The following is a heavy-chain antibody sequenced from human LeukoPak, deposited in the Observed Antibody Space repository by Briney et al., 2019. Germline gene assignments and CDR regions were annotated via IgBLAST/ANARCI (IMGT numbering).Heavy chain of an antibody. CDR2: IFHSGNT. V-gene: IGHV4-59*01. J-gene: IGHJ4*02. CDR1: GGFISNYY. Sequence: SETLSLTCTVSGGFISNYYWSWIRQPPGKGLEWIGYIFHSGNTNYNPSLKSRVTISIDTSKNQFTLKLSSVTAADTAMYYFASAPNEDFFDYWGKGTLVTVSS. CDR3: ASAPNEDFFDY.